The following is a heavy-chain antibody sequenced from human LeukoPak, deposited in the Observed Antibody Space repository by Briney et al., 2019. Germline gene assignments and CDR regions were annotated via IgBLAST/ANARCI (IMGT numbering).Heavy chain of an antibody. J-gene: IGHJ5*02. V-gene: IGHV4-4*07. Sequence: PSETLSLTCTVSGGSVSSYYWSWIRQPAGKGLEWIGRIYTGGSTNYNPSLKSRVTMSVDTSKNQFSLKLSSVTAADTAVYYCARENRGYCSGGSCYRGYNWFDPWGQGTLVTVSS. CDR3: ARENRGYCSGGSCYRGYNWFDP. D-gene: IGHD2-15*01. CDR2: IYTGGST. CDR1: GGSVSSYY.